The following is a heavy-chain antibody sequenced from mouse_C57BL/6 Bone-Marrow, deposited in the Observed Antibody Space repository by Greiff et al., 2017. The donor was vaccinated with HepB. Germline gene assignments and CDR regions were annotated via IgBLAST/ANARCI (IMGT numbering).Heavy chain of an antibody. V-gene: IGHV1-62-2*01. Sequence: QVQLKESGAELVKPGASVKLSCKASGYTFTEYTIHWVKQRSGQGLEWIGWFYPGSGSIKYNEKFKDKATLTADKSSSTVYMELSRLTSEDSAVYFCARHEEGRDYYGSSYGFDYWGQGTTLTVSS. CDR1: GYTFTEYT. CDR2: FYPGSGSI. CDR3: ARHEEGRDYYGSSYGFDY. J-gene: IGHJ2*01. D-gene: IGHD1-1*01.